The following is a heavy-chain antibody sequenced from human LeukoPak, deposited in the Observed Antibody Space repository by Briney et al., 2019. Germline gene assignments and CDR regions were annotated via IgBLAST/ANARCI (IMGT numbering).Heavy chain of an antibody. CDR2: INSDGSST. CDR3: ARVPAALHCSGGSCYSY. CDR1: GFTFSSYW. Sequence: PGGSLRLSCAASGFTFSSYWMHWVRQAPGKGLVWVSRINSDGSSTSYADSVKGRFTISRDNSKNTLYLQMNSLRAEDTAVYYCARVPAALHCSGGSCYSYCGQGTLVTVSS. D-gene: IGHD2-15*01. V-gene: IGHV3-74*01. J-gene: IGHJ4*02.